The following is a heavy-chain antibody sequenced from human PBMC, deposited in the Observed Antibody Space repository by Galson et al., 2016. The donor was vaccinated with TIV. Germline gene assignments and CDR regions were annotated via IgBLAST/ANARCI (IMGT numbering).Heavy chain of an antibody. CDR3: ARDDGSTVTSNQNTAY. CDR2: ITPSGGST. J-gene: IGHJ4*02. CDR1: GFTFSNYA. V-gene: IGHV3-23*01. D-gene: IGHD4-17*01. Sequence: SLRLSCAASGFTFSNYAMNWVRQAPGKGLDWVSAITPSGGSTYYADSVKGRFTISRDNSRNTLYLQMNSLRAEDTAIYYCARDDGSTVTSNQNTAYWGQGTLLTVSS.